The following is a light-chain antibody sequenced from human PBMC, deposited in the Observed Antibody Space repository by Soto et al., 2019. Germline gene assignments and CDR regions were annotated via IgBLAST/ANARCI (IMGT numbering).Light chain of an antibody. CDR1: SSDVGGYNY. CDR2: GVT. Sequence: QSALTQPRSVSGSPGQSVTISCTGTSSDVGGYNYVSWYQQHPGKAPKFMIYGVTKRPSGVPDRFSGSKSGNTASLTISGLQAEDEADYYCGSYAGSFTWVFGGGTKVTVL. CDR3: GSYAGSFTWV. J-gene: IGLJ3*02. V-gene: IGLV2-11*01.